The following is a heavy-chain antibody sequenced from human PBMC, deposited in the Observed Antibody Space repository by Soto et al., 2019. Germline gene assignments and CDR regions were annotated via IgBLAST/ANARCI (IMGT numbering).Heavy chain of an antibody. CDR2: ISAYNGNT. Sequence: QVQLVQSGAEVKKPGASVKVSCKASGYTFTSYYISWVRQARGQGLEWMGWISAYNGNTNYAQKPQGRFTMTTDTSPSTAYMELRSVRSDDTAVYYCAGDTPPADYWGQGTLVTVSS. V-gene: IGHV1-18*01. CDR1: GYTFTSYY. CDR3: AGDTPPADY. J-gene: IGHJ4*02.